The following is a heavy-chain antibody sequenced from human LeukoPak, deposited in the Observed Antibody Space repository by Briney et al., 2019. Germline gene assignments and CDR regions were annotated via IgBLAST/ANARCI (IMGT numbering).Heavy chain of an antibody. CDR3: ASSPVLLWFGELLFHS. V-gene: IGHV6-1*01. J-gene: IGHJ4*02. CDR2: TYYRSKWYN. CDR1: GDSVSSNSAA. D-gene: IGHD3-10*01. Sequence: SQTLSLTCAISGDSVSSNSAAWNWIRQSPSRGLEWLGRTYYRSKWYNDYAVSVKSRITINPDTSKNQFSLQLNSVTPEDTAVYYCASSPVLLWFGELLFHSWGQGTLVTVSS.